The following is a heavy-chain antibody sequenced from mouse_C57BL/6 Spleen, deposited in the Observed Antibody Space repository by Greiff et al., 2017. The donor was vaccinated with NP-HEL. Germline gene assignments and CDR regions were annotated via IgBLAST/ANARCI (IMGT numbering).Heavy chain of an antibody. CDR3: TREITTVESAMDY. CDR1: GYTFTSYW. V-gene: IGHV1-5*01. CDR2: IYPGNSDT. Sequence: EVQLQQSGTVLARPGASVKMSCKTSGYTFTSYWMHWVKQRPGQGLEWIGAIYPGNSDTSYNQKFKGKAKLTAVTSASTAYMELSSLTNEDSAVYYCTREITTVESAMDYWGQGTSVTVSS. J-gene: IGHJ4*01. D-gene: IGHD1-1*01.